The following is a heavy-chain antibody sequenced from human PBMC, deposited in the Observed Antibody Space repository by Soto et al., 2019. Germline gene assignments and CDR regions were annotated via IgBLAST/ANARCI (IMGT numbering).Heavy chain of an antibody. Sequence: EVHLLESGGALVQPGGSLTLSCAASGVSFSDYAMSWVRQAPGTGLGWVSSISRTVDSAYYADSVKGRFAITRARSKNRLSLQMNSRRVEDTAVYYCAKGPDGSGYYHNWFDSWGQGTLITVSS. CDR2: ISRTVDSA. V-gene: IGHV3-23*01. CDR1: GVSFSDYA. CDR3: AKGPDGSGYYHNWFDS. J-gene: IGHJ5*01. D-gene: IGHD3-22*01.